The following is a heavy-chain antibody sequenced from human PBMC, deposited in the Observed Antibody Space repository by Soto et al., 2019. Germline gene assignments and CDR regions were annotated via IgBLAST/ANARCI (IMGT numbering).Heavy chain of an antibody. V-gene: IGHV3-7*01. Sequence: EVQLVESGGGLVQPGGSLRLSCEVSGSMLSGYWLTWVRQAPGKGLEWLANISQDGSDKYYVDSVKGRFTISRDTARNSRHLQMTSLRAEDTAVYYCATSPTAYASIYFDSWGQGTLVTVSS. D-gene: IGHD2-2*01. CDR3: ATSPTAYASIYFDS. J-gene: IGHJ4*02. CDR1: GSMLSGYW. CDR2: ISQDGSDK.